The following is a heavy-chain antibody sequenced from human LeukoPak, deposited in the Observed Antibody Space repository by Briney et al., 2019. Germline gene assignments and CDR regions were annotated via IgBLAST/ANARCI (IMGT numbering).Heavy chain of an antibody. V-gene: IGHV3-74*01. J-gene: IGHJ4*02. Sequence: GGSLRLSCAASGFTFSSYWMHWVRQAPGKGLVWVSHINSDGSSTNYADSVKGRFTISRDNAKNSLYLQMDSLRVEDTAFYYCAKDNRRHYTSGPNPDSLHWGQGALVTVSS. CDR1: GFTFSSYW. CDR2: INSDGSST. D-gene: IGHD6-19*01. CDR3: AKDNRRHYTSGPNPDSLH.